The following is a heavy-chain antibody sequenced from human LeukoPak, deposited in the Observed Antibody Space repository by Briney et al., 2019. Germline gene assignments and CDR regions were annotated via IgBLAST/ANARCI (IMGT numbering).Heavy chain of an antibody. CDR3: ARDPSEQLAFDY. D-gene: IGHD6-13*01. V-gene: IGHV3-21*01. Sequence: GGSLRLSCAASGFTFSSYSMNWVRQAPGKGLEWVSSISSSSSYIYYADSVKGRFTISRDNAKNSLYLQMNSLRAEDTAVYYCARDPSEQLAFDYWGQGTLVTVSS. CDR2: ISSSSSYI. J-gene: IGHJ4*02. CDR1: GFTFSSYS.